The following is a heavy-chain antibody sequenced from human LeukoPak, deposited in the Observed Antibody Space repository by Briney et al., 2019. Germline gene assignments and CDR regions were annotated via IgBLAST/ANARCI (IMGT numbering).Heavy chain of an antibody. V-gene: IGHV1-2*02. CDR2: INPNSGGT. CDR1: GYTFTGYY. D-gene: IGHD5-18*01. J-gene: IGHJ4*02. Sequence: GASVKVSCKASGYTFTGYYMHWVRQAPGQGLEWMGWINPNSGGTNYAQKFQGRVTMTRDTSISTAYMELSRPRSDDTAVYYCARVALWGQLWFSGGYWGQGTLVTVSS. CDR3: ARVALWGQLWFSGGY.